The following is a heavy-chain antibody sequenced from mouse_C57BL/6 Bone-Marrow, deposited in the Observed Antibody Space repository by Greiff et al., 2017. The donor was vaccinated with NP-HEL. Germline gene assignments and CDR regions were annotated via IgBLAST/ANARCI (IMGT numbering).Heavy chain of an antibody. CDR3: TTFYVGQRGGY. Sequence: VQLQQSGAELVRPGASVKLSCTASGFNIKDDYMHWVKQRPEQGLEWIGWIDPENGDTEYASKFQGKATITADTSSNTAYLQLSSLTSEDTAVYYCTTFYVGQRGGYWGQGTTLTVSS. J-gene: IGHJ2*01. CDR1: GFNIKDDY. V-gene: IGHV14-4*01. D-gene: IGHD1-1*01. CDR2: IDPENGDT.